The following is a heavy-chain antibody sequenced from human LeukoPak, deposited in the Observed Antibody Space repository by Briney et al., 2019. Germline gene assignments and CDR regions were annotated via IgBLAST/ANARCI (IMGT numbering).Heavy chain of an antibody. CDR3: AREGGTVVAGTLDY. V-gene: IGHV3-30*04. CDR2: MSYDGITI. Sequence: HTGGSLRLSCAASGFTFSSYAMHWVRQAPGKGLEWVAVMSYDGITIYYADSVKGRFTISRDHSKNTLYLQMNSLRAEDTAVYFCAREGGTVVAGTLDYWGQGTPVTVSS. J-gene: IGHJ4*02. CDR1: GFTFSSYA. D-gene: IGHD6-19*01.